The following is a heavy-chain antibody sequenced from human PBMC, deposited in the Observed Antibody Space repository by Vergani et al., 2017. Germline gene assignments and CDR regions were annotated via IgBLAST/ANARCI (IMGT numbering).Heavy chain of an antibody. J-gene: IGHJ6*02. V-gene: IGHV1-69*02. Sequence: QVQLVQSGAEVKKPGSSVKVSCKASGGTFSSYTISWVRQAPGQGLEWMGRIIPILGIANYAQKFQGRVTITADKSTSTAYMALSSLRSEDTAVYYCARNVLYGSGGSCYGSAYGMDVWGQGTTVTVSS. CDR3: ARNVLYGSGGSCYGSAYGMDV. CDR1: GGTFSSYT. CDR2: IIPILGIA. D-gene: IGHD2-15*01.